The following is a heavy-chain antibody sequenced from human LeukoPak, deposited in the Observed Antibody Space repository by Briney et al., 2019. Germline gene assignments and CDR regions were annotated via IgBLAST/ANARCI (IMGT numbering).Heavy chain of an antibody. CDR3: ARDRELGS. D-gene: IGHD3-16*01. Sequence: SETLSLTCIVSGGSISIYYWNWIRQPPGKGLEWIGYIYNSGSTDYNPSLKRRVTISADTSKNHFSLKLSSVTAADTAVYYCARDRELGSWGQGILVTVSS. J-gene: IGHJ5*02. V-gene: IGHV4-59*01. CDR2: IYNSGST. CDR1: GGSISIYY.